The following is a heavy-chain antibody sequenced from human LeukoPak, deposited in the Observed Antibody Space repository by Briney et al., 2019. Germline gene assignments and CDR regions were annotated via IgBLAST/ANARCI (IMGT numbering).Heavy chain of an antibody. D-gene: IGHD6-19*01. V-gene: IGHV4-59*01. CDR2: IYYSGST. J-gene: IGHJ4*02. CDR3: ARGGWEFDY. Sequence: SETLSLTCTVSGGSISGYYWTWIRQPPGKEPEWIGYIYYSGSTNYNPSLKSRVTISVDTSRNHFSLRLNSVTPADTAVYYCARGGWEFDYWGQGILVTVSS. CDR1: GGSISGYY.